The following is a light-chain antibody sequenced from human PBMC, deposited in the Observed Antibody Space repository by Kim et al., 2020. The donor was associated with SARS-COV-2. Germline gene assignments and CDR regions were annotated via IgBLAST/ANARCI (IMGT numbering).Light chain of an antibody. CDR2: YDN. Sequence: APGNTASSTCGGDDIGSKSVHWYQQKPGQAPVLVIYYDNNRPSGIPERFSGSKYGNTATLTISRVEAGDEADYYCQVWDSTSYHVVFGGGTKVTVL. CDR1: DIGSKS. CDR3: QVWDSTSYHVV. J-gene: IGLJ3*02. V-gene: IGLV3-21*04.